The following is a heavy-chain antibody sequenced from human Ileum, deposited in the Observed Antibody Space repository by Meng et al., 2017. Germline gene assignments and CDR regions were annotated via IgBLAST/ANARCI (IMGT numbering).Heavy chain of an antibody. CDR3: AKDPDELDS. J-gene: IGHJ4*02. CDR1: GFIFSSSG. CDR2: ISSSARNT. Sequence: GGSRGSSCAASGFIFSSSGMNWVRQAPGKGLEWVSSISSSARNTYYADSVMGRFTISRDNSKNTVYLQMTSLRVEDTAVYYCAKDPDELDSWGQGTLVTVSS. V-gene: IGHV3-23*01.